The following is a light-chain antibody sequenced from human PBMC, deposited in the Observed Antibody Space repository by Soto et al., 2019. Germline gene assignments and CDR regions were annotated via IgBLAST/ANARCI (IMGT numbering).Light chain of an antibody. J-gene: IGLJ2*01. V-gene: IGLV4-69*01. CDR1: SGHSSYA. Sequence: QLVLTQSPSASASLGASVKLTCTLSSGHSSYAIAWHQQQPEKGPRYLMKLNSDGSHSKGDGIPDRFSGSSSGAERHLTISSLQSEDEADYYCPTWGRGILFGGGTKVTVL. CDR2: LNSDGSH. CDR3: PTWGRGIL.